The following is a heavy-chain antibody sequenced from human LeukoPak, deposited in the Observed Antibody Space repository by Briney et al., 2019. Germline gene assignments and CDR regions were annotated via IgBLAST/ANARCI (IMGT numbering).Heavy chain of an antibody. CDR2: INPNSGGT. CDR1: GYTFTGYY. Sequence: ASVKVSCKASGYTFTGYYMHWVRQAPGQGLEWMGWINPNSGGTNYAQKFQGRVTMTRDTSISTAYMELSRLGSDDTAVYYCARDRWVEWLLLDYWGQGTLVTVSS. D-gene: IGHD3-3*01. J-gene: IGHJ4*02. CDR3: ARDRWVEWLLLDY. V-gene: IGHV1-2*02.